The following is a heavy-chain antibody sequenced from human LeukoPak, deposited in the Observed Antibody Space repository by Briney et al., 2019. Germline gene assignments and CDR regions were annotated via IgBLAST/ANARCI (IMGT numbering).Heavy chain of an antibody. J-gene: IGHJ5*02. Sequence: SETLSLTCTVSSGSITSYYWSWIRQPPGKGLEYIGHIYYTGTTDYNPSLKSRVTMSVDTSKSQFSLRLTSVTASDTAVYFCARVPHCSSNSCQAWFDPWGQGTLVTVSS. CDR2: IYYTGTT. V-gene: IGHV4-59*01. D-gene: IGHD2-2*01. CDR1: SGSITSYY. CDR3: ARVPHCSSNSCQAWFDP.